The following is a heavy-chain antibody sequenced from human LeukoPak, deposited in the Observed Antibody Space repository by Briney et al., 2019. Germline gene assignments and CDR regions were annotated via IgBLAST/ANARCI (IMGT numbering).Heavy chain of an antibody. CDR2: IYYSGST. J-gene: IGHJ4*02. CDR1: GGSISSDY. V-gene: IGHV4-59*01. Sequence: SETLSLTCTVSGGSISSDYWSWIRQPPGKGLEWIGYIYYSGSTNYNPSLKSRVIISVDTSKNQFSLKLSSVTAADTAVYYCARGLSSWSGHIDYWGQGTLVTVSS. D-gene: IGHD3-3*01. CDR3: ARGLSSWSGHIDY.